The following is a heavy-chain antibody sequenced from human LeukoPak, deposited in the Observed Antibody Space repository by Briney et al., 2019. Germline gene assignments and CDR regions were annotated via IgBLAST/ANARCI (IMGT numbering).Heavy chain of an antibody. CDR1: GFTFSSSA. J-gene: IGHJ4*02. V-gene: IGHV3-23*01. D-gene: IGHD1-26*01. CDR2: ISASGGST. CDR3: AKDQRWEAPHYLDS. Sequence: PGGSLRLSCAASGFTFSSSAMSWVRQVPGEGLEWVSGISASGGSTYYADSVRGRFTISRDNSKNTLYVQMNSLRDEDTAVYYGAKDQRWEAPHYLDSWGQGTLVTVSS.